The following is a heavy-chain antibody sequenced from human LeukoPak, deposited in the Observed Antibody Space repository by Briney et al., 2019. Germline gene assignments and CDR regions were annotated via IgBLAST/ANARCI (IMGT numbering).Heavy chain of an antibody. CDR3: VWGSYPRNCFDY. CDR2: IYTSGST. Sequence: PSQTLSLTCTVSGGSISSGSYYWSWIRQPAGKGLVWIGRIYTSGSTNYNPSLKSRVTISVDTSKNQFSLKLSSVTAADTAVYYCVWGSYPRNCFDYWGQGTLVTVSS. V-gene: IGHV4-61*02. D-gene: IGHD3-16*01. CDR1: GGSISSGSYY. J-gene: IGHJ4*02.